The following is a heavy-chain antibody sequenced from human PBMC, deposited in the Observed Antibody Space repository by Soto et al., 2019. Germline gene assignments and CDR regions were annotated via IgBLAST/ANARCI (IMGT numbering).Heavy chain of an antibody. J-gene: IGHJ4*02. D-gene: IGHD4-17*01. Sequence: QVELVESGGGVVQPGRSLRLSCAASGFTFSSYGIHWVRQAPGKGLEWVAIIWYDGSDADYADSVKGRFTVSRDNSKNTAYLQMNSLRADYTAVYYCARPTGDYGAYLEYWGQGTLVAVSS. CDR3: ARPTGDYGAYLEY. CDR1: GFTFSSYG. V-gene: IGHV3-33*01. CDR2: IWYDGSDA.